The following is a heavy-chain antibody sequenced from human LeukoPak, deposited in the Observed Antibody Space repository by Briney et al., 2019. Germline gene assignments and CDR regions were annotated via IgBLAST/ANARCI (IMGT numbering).Heavy chain of an antibody. CDR2: IYPGDSDT. D-gene: IGHD3-22*01. CDR3: ARMQDSSGYVPSE. CDR1: GYSFTSYW. J-gene: IGHJ4*02. Sequence: GESLKISCKGSGYSFTSYWIGWVRQMPGKGLEWMAIIYPGDSDTRYSPSFQGQVTISADKSISTAYLQWSSLKASDTAIYYCARMQDSSGYVPSEWGKGTLVTVS. V-gene: IGHV5-51*01.